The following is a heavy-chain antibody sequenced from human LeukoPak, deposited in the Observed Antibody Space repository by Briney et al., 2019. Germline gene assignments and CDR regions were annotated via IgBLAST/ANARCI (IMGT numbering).Heavy chain of an antibody. CDR2: ISSSSSYI. Sequence: SGGSLRLSCAASGLTFSSYSMNWVRQAPGKGLEWVSSISSSSSYIYYADSVKGRLTISRDNAKNSLYLQMNSLRAEDTAVYYCARDRAEAFDIWGQGTMVTVSS. J-gene: IGHJ3*02. CDR3: ARDRAEAFDI. V-gene: IGHV3-21*01. CDR1: GLTFSSYS.